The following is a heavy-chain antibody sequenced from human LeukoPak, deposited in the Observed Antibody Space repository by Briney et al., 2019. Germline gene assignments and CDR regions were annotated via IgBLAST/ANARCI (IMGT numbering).Heavy chain of an antibody. CDR1: GYTFTSYG. D-gene: IGHD2-15*01. CDR3: ARDPPRIVVVVAATNYYGMDV. CDR2: ISAYNGNT. J-gene: IGHJ6*02. V-gene: IGHV1-18*01. Sequence: SVKVSCKASGYTFTSYGISWVRQAPGQGLEWMGWISAYNGNTNYAQKLQGRVTMTTDTSTSTAYMELRSLRSDDTAVYYCARDPPRIVVVVAATNYYGMDVWGQGTTVTVSS.